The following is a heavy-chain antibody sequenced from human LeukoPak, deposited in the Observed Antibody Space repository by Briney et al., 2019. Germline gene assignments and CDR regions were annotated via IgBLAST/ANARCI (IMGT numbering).Heavy chain of an antibody. J-gene: IGHJ4*02. D-gene: IGHD5-18*01. CDR2: IYYSGST. CDR3: ARGLDTAMVEQYYFDY. Sequence: ESGPTLVKPSETLSLTCTVSGGSISSSSYYWGWIRQPPGKGLEWIGSIYYSGSTYYNPSLKSRVTISVDTSKNQFSLKLSPVTAADTAVYYCARGLDTAMVEQYYFDYWGQGTLVTVSS. CDR1: GGSISSSSYY. V-gene: IGHV4-39*01.